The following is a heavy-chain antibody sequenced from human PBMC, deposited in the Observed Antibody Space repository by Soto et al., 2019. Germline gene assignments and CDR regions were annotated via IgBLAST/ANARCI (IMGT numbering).Heavy chain of an antibody. D-gene: IGHD5-18*01. CDR1: GFTLSSYS. CDR2: ISSSSSTI. CDR3: ARDRRNYRYGTKGGLFDY. V-gene: IGHV3-48*02. J-gene: IGHJ4*02. Sequence: PGGSLRLSCAASGFTLSSYSMNWVRQAPGKGLEWVSYISSSSSTIYYADSVKGRFTISRDNAKNSLYLQMNSLRDEDTAVYYCARDRRNYRYGTKGGLFDYWGQGTLATVSS.